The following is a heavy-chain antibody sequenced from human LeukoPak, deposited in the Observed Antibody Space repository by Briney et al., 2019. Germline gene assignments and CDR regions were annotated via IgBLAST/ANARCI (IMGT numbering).Heavy chain of an antibody. V-gene: IGHV4-59*08. Sequence: KPSETLSLTCTVSGGSISSYYWSWIRQPAGKGLEWIGTIYYSGSTYYNPSLKSRVTISVDTSKNQFSLKLSSVTAADTAVYYCARHILTPQDNWFDPWGQGTLVTVSS. CDR2: IYYSGST. CDR1: GGSISSYY. J-gene: IGHJ5*02. CDR3: ARHILTPQDNWFDP. D-gene: IGHD2-21*01.